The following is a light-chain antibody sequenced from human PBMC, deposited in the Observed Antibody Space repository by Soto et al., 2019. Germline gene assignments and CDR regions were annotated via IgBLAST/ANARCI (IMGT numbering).Light chain of an antibody. J-gene: IGLJ1*01. CDR2: DVS. V-gene: IGLV2-14*01. CDR3: SSYTSSSILYV. Sequence: QSVLTHPASVSGSPGQSITISCTGTSSDVGGYNYVSWYQQHPGKAPKLMIYDVSNRPSGVSNRFSGSKSGNTASLTISGLQAEDEADYYCSSYTSSSILYVFGTGTKLTVL. CDR1: SSDVGGYNY.